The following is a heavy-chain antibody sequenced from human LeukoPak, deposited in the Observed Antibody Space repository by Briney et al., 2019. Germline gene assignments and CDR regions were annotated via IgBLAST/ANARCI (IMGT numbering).Heavy chain of an antibody. CDR2: IYYSGST. D-gene: IGHD3-9*01. Sequence: PSETLSLTCTVSGGSISSYYWSWLRQPPGKGLEWIGYIYYSGSTNYNPSLKSRVTISVDTSKNQFSLKLSSVTAADTAVYYCARRGRFLTGYHNWFDPWGQGTLVTVSS. CDR3: ARRGRFLTGYHNWFDP. J-gene: IGHJ5*02. CDR1: GGSISSYY. V-gene: IGHV4-59*01.